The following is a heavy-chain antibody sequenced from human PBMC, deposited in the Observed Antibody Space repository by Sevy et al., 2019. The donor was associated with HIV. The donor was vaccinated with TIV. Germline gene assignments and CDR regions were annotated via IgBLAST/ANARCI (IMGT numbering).Heavy chain of an antibody. CDR1: GDSVSSNSAA. CDR3: ARDRWELLHNYFDY. CDR2: TYYRSKWYN. J-gene: IGHJ4*02. D-gene: IGHD1-26*01. Sequence: KQSQTHSLTCAISGDSVSSNSAAWNWIRQSPSRGLEWLGRTYYRSKWYNDYAVSVKSRITINPDTSKNQFSLQLNSVTPEDTAVYYCARDRWELLHNYFDYWGQGTLVTVSS. V-gene: IGHV6-1*01.